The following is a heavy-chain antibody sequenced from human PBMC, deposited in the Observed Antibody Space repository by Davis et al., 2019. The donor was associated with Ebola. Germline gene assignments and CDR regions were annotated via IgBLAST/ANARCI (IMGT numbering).Heavy chain of an antibody. Sequence: SETLSLTCAVYGGSFSGYYWSWIRQPPGKGLEWIGYIYYSGSTNYNPSLKSRVTISVDTSKNQFSLKLSSVTAADTAVYYCARHSNYARLDYWGQGTLVTVSS. V-gene: IGHV4-34*01. J-gene: IGHJ4*02. CDR3: ARHSNYARLDY. CDR1: GGSFSGYY. CDR2: IYYSGST. D-gene: IGHD1-7*01.